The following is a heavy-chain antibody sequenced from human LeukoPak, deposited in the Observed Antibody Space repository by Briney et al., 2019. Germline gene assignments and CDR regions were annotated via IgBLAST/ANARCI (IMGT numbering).Heavy chain of an antibody. CDR2: ISSSSSYI. CDR1: GFTFSSYS. V-gene: IGHV3-21*01. CDR3: ARDIAITMIVVPDAFDI. J-gene: IGHJ3*02. D-gene: IGHD3-22*01. Sequence: GGSLRLSCAASGFTFSSYSMNWVRQAPGKGLEWVSSISSSSSYIYYADSVKGRFTISRDNAKNSLYLQMNSLRAEDTAVYYCARDIAITMIVVPDAFDIWGQGTMVTVSS.